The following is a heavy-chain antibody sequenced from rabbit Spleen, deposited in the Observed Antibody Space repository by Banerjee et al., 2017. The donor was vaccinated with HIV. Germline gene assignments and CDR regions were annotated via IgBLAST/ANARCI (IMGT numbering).Heavy chain of an antibody. V-gene: IGHV1S45*01. Sequence: QEQLVESGGGLVQPEGSLTLTCTASGFSFSGDDDMCWVRQAPGKGLEWIACIYIGTGGSTSYASWARGRFTISKSTSLDTVTLQLNSLTDADTATYFCARVGGSDVTFFNLWGQGTLVTVS. D-gene: IGHD2-1*01. CDR2: IYIGTGGST. CDR1: GFSFSGDDD. J-gene: IGHJ4*01. CDR3: ARVGGSDVTFFNL.